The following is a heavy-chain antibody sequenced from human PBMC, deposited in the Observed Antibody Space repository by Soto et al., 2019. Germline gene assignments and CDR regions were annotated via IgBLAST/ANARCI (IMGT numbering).Heavy chain of an antibody. CDR3: ASAIVVVTASHYYYYGMDV. CDR1: GYTFTGYY. Sequence: ASVKVSCKASGYTFTGYYMHWVRQAPGQGLEWMGWINPNSGGTNYAQKFRGRVTMTRDTSISTAYMELSRLRSDDTAVYYCASAIVVVTASHYYYYGMDVWGQGTTVTVS. V-gene: IGHV1-2*02. J-gene: IGHJ6*02. D-gene: IGHD2-21*02. CDR2: INPNSGGT.